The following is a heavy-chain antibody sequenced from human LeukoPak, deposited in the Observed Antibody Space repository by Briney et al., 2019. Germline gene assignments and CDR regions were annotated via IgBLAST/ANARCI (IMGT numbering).Heavy chain of an antibody. J-gene: IGHJ6*03. CDR2: IIPIFGTA. CDR1: GYTFTSYG. Sequence: ASVKVSCKASGYTFTSYGISWVRQAPGQGLEWMGGIIPIFGTANYAQKFQGRVTITTDESTSTAYMELSSLRSEDTAVYYCARETITVTTGYYYYYMDVWGKGTTVTVSS. D-gene: IGHD4-11*01. V-gene: IGHV1-69*05. CDR3: ARETITVTTGYYYYYMDV.